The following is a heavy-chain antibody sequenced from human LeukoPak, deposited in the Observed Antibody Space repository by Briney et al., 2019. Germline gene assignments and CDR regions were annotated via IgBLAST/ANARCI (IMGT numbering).Heavy chain of an antibody. CDR1: GGSISSGSYY. CDR2: IYYSGST. D-gene: IGHD1-14*01. V-gene: IGHV4-39*07. Sequence: SETLSLTCTVSGGSISSGSYYWGWIRQPPGKGLEWIGSIYYSGSTYYNPSPKSRVTISVDTSKNQFSLKLSSGTAADTAVYYCARTERLHHPIRFDYWGQGTLVTVSS. CDR3: ARTERLHHPIRFDY. J-gene: IGHJ4*02.